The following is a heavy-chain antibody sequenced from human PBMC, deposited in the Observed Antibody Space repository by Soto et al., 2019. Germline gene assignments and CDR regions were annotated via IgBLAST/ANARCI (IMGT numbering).Heavy chain of an antibody. D-gene: IGHD1-26*01. J-gene: IGHJ3*01. V-gene: IGHV3-48*03. CDR1: GFTFSSYE. Sequence: PGGSLRLSCAASGFTFSSYEMDWIRLAPGRGPEWDSFVSSEGSRTWYTASVKGRFTISRDNAKNSLYLQMNNLGAEDTAVYYCVKEKSEMYSGDDAFDVWGQGTMVTVSS. CDR3: VKEKSEMYSGDDAFDV. CDR2: VSSEGSRT.